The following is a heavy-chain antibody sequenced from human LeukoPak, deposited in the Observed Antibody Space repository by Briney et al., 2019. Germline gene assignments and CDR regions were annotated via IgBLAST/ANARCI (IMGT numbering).Heavy chain of an antibody. D-gene: IGHD3-10*01. J-gene: IGHJ4*02. Sequence: SETLSLTCTVSGGSISRSSFYWGWVRQPPGKGLERIGSIYYSGSTYYTPSLKSRVIISFDTSKNQFSMKLSSVTAADTAVYNCASPGCYASGSYCHYFDYWGQGALVTVSS. CDR1: GGSISRSSFY. CDR2: IYYSGST. V-gene: IGHV4-39*01. CDR3: ASPGCYASGSYCHYFDY.